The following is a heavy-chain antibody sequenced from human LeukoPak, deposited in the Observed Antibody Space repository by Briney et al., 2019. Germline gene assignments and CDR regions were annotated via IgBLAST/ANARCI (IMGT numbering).Heavy chain of an antibody. CDR3: ARQPANTAAFDS. Sequence: PSQTLSLTCTVAGGSINAYYGSWIRQPPGKGLEWIAYVRDKGKNNYNPPFKSRVARSVNTANNQISLRRNFVTAAETAIYYCARQPANTAAFDSCGLGTIATVSS. CDR1: GGSINAYY. CDR2: VRDKGKN. V-gene: IGHV4-59*08. J-gene: IGHJ3*02. D-gene: IGHD5-18*01.